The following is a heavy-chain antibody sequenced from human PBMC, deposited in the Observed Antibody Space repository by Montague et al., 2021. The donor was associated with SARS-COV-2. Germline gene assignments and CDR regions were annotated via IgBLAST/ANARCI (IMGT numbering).Heavy chain of an antibody. J-gene: IGHJ6*02. Sequence: SETLSLTCTVSGGSVSSGSYYWSWIRQPPGKGLEWIGYIYYSGSTNYNPSLKSRVTISVDTSKNQFSLKLSSVTAADTAVYYCARDPWRITIFGVVTRYGMDVWGQGTRSPSP. D-gene: IGHD3-3*01. V-gene: IGHV4-61*01. CDR3: ARDPWRITIFGVVTRYGMDV. CDR2: IYYSGST. CDR1: GGSVSSGSYY.